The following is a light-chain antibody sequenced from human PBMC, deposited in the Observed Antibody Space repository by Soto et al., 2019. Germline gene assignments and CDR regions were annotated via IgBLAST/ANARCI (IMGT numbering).Light chain of an antibody. CDR3: SSYAASDSFVV. CDR1: SSDVGGYNY. V-gene: IGLV2-8*01. Sequence: QSVLTQPPSASGSPGQSVTISCTGTSSDVGGYNYVSWYQHHPDKAPKLIIYEVYKRPSGVPDRFSGSKSGNTASLTVSGLQGEDEAEYYCSSYAASDSFVVFGGGTKLTVL. CDR2: EVY. J-gene: IGLJ2*01.